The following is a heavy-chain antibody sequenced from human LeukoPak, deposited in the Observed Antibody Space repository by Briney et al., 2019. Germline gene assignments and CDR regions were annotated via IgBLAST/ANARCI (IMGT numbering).Heavy chain of an antibody. D-gene: IGHD3-16*02. Sequence: PGGSLRLSCAASGFTFSSYGMHWVRQAPGKGLEWVAVIWYDGSNKYYADSVKGRFTISRDNSKNTLYLQMNSLRAEDTAVYYCARDSRVWGSYPNLHYWGQGTLVTVSS. V-gene: IGHV3-33*01. CDR3: ARDSRVWGSYPNLHY. CDR2: IWYDGSNK. J-gene: IGHJ4*02. CDR1: GFTFSSYG.